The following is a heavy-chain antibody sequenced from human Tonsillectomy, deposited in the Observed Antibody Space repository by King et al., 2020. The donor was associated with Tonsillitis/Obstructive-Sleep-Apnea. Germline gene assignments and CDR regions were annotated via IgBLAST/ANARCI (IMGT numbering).Heavy chain of an antibody. J-gene: IGHJ4*02. D-gene: IGHD3-3*01. CDR1: GYTFTSYG. Sequence: QLVQSGAEVRRPGASVKVSCKASGYTFTSYGISWVRQAPGQGLEWSGWISAYNDNTKYAQKFQGRVTMTIDTSTSKAYMELRSLRSADTAGYYCARDPPYYDFCGGSHGTSQYLDWWGQGTLVTLSS. CDR2: ISAYNDNT. CDR3: ARDPPYYDFCGGSHGTSQYLDW. V-gene: IGHV1-18*01.